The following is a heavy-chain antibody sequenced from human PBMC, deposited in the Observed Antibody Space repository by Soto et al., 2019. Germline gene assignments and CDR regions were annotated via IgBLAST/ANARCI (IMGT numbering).Heavy chain of an antibody. V-gene: IGHV4-59*01. D-gene: IGHD3-16*01. CDR1: GGSISSYY. CDR2: IYYSGST. J-gene: IGHJ4*02. CDR3: ARGGDYVWGSYETFFDY. Sequence: PSETLSLTCTVSGGSISSYYWSWIRQPPGKGLEWIGYIYYSGSTNYNPSLKSRVTISVDTSKNQFSLKLSSVTAADTAVYYCARGGDYVWGSYETFFDYWGQGTLVTVSS.